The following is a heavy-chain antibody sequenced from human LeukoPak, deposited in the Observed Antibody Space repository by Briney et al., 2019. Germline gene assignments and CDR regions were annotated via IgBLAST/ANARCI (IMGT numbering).Heavy chain of an antibody. D-gene: IGHD1-26*01. CDR1: GFTFSSYA. CDR3: AKGIVGAARKINFFDY. J-gene: IGHJ4*02. CDR2: ISGSGGST. V-gene: IGHV3-23*01. Sequence: GGSLRLSCAASGFTFSSYAMSWVRQAPGKGLEWVSAISGSGGSTYYADSVKGRFTISRDNSKNTLYLQMNSLRAEDTAVYYCAKGIVGAARKINFFDYWGQGTLVTVSS.